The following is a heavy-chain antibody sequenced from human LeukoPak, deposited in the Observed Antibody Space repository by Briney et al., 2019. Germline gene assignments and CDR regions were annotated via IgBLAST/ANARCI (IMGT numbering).Heavy chain of an antibody. Sequence: GGSLRLSCAASGFTFSSSAMSGVRQSPGKALECLSFMMSSWRNTYYGDSVRGRFTISRDNSKNTLYLQMNSLRAEDTAVYYCAVGPVSNYGMDVWGQETTVTVSS. CDR2: MMSSWRNT. J-gene: IGHJ6*02. V-gene: IGHV3-23*01. CDR3: AVGPVSNYGMDV. D-gene: IGHD1-14*01. CDR1: GFTFSSSA.